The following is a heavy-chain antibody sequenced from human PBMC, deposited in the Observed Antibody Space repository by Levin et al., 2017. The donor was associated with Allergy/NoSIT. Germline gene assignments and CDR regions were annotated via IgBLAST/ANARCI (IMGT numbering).Heavy chain of an antibody. D-gene: IGHD2-15*01. CDR2: INHSGST. J-gene: IGHJ4*02. V-gene: IGHV4-34*01. Sequence: PSETLSLTCALYGGPFSGYYCTWSRQSPGKGLEWIGEINHSGSTNYNPSLKSRVTISVDRSKNQFSLYLSSVTAADTAVYYCARALCSGGSCYGTKRPSLLDSWGQGTLVTVSS. CDR1: GGPFSGYY. CDR3: ARALCSGGSCYGTKRPSLLDS.